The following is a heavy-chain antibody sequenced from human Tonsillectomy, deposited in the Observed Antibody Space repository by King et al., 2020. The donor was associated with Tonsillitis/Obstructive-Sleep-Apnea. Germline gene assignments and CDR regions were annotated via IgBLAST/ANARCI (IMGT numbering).Heavy chain of an antibody. D-gene: IGHD4-11*01. Sequence: VQLVESGGGLVQPGRSLRLSCAASGFTFDDHDMHWVRQAPGKGLEWVSGISWNSGSIVYADSVKGRFTISRDNAKNSLYLQMNSLRVEDTAFYYCAKGPYSNYVGGVDYWGQGTLVTVSS. V-gene: IGHV3-9*01. J-gene: IGHJ4*02. CDR3: AKGPYSNYVGGVDY. CDR2: ISWNSGSI. CDR1: GFTFDDHD.